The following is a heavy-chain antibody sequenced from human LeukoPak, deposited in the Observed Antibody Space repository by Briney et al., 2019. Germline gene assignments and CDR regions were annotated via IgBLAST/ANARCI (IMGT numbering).Heavy chain of an antibody. D-gene: IGHD3-22*01. CDR2: IYSGGSK. V-gene: IGHV3-66*02. CDR1: GFTVSSNY. J-gene: IGHJ4*02. CDR3: ARDQYYYDSSGYYWQDY. Sequence: PGGSLRLSCAASGFTVSSNYMSWVRQAPGKGLEWVSVIYSGGSKYYADSVKGRFTISRDNSKNTLYLQMNSLRAEDTAVYYCARDQYYYDSSGYYWQDYWGQGTLVTVSS.